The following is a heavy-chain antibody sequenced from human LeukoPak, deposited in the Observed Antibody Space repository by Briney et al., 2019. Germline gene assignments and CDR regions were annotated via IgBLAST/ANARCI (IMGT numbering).Heavy chain of an antibody. CDR3: ARSRGSSWSYPLDY. CDR2: IDQDGSEK. Sequence: GGSLRLSCAASGLGFYSYWMSWVRQAPGKGLEWVANIDQDGSEKYYVDSVKGRFTISRHNANNSLYLQMNPRRPPCIAVYYCARSRGSSWSYPLDYWGQGTLVTVSS. D-gene: IGHD1-26*01. J-gene: IGHJ4*02. V-gene: IGHV3-7*01. CDR1: GLGFYSYW.